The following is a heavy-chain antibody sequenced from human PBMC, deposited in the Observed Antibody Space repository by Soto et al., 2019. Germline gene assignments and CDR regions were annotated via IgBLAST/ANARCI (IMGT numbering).Heavy chain of an antibody. CDR3: ARGRPYYDFWSGYYYFDY. D-gene: IGHD3-3*01. J-gene: IGHJ4*02. Sequence: SETLSLTCAVYGGSFSGYYWSWIRQPPGKGLEWIGEINHSGSTNYNPSLKSRVTISVDTSKNQFSLKLSSVTAADTAVYYCARGRPYYDFWSGYYYFDYWGQGTLVTVSS. CDR1: GGSFSGYY. CDR2: INHSGST. V-gene: IGHV4-34*01.